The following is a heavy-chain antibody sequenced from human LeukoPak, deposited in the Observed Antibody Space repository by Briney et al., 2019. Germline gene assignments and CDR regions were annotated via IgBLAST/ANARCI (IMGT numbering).Heavy chain of an antibody. V-gene: IGHV1-2*02. CDR3: ARGTIFGFDP. D-gene: IGHD3-3*01. CDR1: GYTFTGDY. CDR2: INPNSDGT. Sequence: GASVKVSCTASGYTFTGDYMHWLRQGPGQGLEWMGWINPNSDGTNYAQKFQGRVTMTRDTSITTAYMELSRLKSDDTAVYYCARGTIFGFDPWGQGTLVTVSS. J-gene: IGHJ5*02.